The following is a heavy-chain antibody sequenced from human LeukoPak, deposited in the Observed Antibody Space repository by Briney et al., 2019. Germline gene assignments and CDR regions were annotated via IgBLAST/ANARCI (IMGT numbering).Heavy chain of an antibody. J-gene: IGHJ6*03. V-gene: IGHV4-30-2*01. CDR2: IYHSGST. Sequence: PSETLSLTCTVSGGSISSGGYYWSWIRQPPGKGLEWIGYIYHSGSTYYNPSLKSRVTISVDRSKNQFSLKLSSVTAADTAVYYCARGGSASSLYYYYMDVWGKGTTVTVSS. CDR3: ARGGSASSLYYYYMDV. D-gene: IGHD6-13*01. CDR1: GGSISSGGYY.